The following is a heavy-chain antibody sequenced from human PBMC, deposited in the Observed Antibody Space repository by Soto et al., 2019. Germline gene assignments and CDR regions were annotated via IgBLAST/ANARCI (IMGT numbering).Heavy chain of an antibody. CDR2: IYYRGNT. Sequence: SETLSLTCSVSGGSITSYHWSWIRQPPGKGLGWIGYIYYRGNTNYNPSLKSQVTISVDRSKNQFSLKVSSVTAADTAVYYCARVDTVAGNFDFWGQGTLVTVS. CDR3: ARVDTVAGNFDF. J-gene: IGHJ4*02. V-gene: IGHV4-59*01. D-gene: IGHD6-19*01. CDR1: GGSITSYH.